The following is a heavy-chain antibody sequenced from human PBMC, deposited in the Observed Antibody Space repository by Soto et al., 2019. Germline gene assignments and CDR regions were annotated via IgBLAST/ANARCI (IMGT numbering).Heavy chain of an antibody. V-gene: IGHV4-34*01. J-gene: IGHJ5*02. Sequence: TSETLSLTCTVSGGSISDDYWSWIWKHPGKGQEWIGEIYHSGGTNYNPSLNSRVTISVDTSKNQFSLKLSSVTAADTAVYYCARGFAGIAARLRLAYNWFDPWGQGTLVTVSS. CDR1: GGSISDDY. CDR2: IYHSGGT. D-gene: IGHD6-6*01. CDR3: ARGFAGIAARLRLAYNWFDP.